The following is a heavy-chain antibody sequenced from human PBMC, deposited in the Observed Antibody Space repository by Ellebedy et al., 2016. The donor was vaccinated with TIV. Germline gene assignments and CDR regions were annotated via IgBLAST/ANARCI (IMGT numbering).Heavy chain of an antibody. Sequence: PGGSLTLSCAASGFTFRNARLNWVRQAPAKGLAWAGRATSKTDVVTTDYAAPVKGRFTISRADSKNMLYLQMNSLKTEDTAVYYCTTNAWSGDFPFDYWGQGTLVTVSS. CDR2: ATSKTDVVTT. V-gene: IGHV3-15*07. CDR1: GFTFRNAR. D-gene: IGHD3-3*01. J-gene: IGHJ4*02. CDR3: TTNAWSGDFPFDY.